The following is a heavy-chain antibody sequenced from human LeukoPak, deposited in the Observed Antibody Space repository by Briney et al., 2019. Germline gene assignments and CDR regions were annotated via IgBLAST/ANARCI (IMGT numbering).Heavy chain of an antibody. CDR1: GGSISSSY. CDR3: AREETSGYDYYYYMDV. D-gene: IGHD5-12*01. CDR2: IYYSGST. V-gene: IGHV4-59*01. Sequence: PSETLSLTCTVSGGSISSSYWSWIRQPPGKGLERIGYIYYSGSTNYNPSLKSRVTISVDTSKNQFSLKLSSVTAADTAVYYCAREETSGYDYYYYMDVWGKGTTVTVSS. J-gene: IGHJ6*03.